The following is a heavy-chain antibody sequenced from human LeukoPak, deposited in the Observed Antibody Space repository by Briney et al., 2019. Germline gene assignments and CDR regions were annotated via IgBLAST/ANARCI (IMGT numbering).Heavy chain of an antibody. CDR3: ARVGRLQYGDYVAFDY. Sequence: GGSLRLSCAASGFTFSAFWMNWVRQAPGKGVEWVSYISVCGTTMYYADSVKGRFTLSRDNAKNSLYLQMNSLRAEDTAVYYCARVGRLQYGDYVAFDYWGQGALVTVSS. V-gene: IGHV3-11*01. CDR1: GFTFSAFW. CDR2: ISVCGTTM. J-gene: IGHJ4*02. D-gene: IGHD4-17*01.